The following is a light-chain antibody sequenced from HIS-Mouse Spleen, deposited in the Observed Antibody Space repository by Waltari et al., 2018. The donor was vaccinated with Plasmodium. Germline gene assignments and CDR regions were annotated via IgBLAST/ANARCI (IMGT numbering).Light chain of an antibody. V-gene: IGLV3-10*01. Sequence: SYELTQPPSVSVSPGQTARITCSGDALPKKYAYWYQQKSGQAPVLVSYEDSKRPSGIPGGFAGSSEVTMATLTISGAQVEDEADYYCYSTDSSGNHRVFGGGTKLTVL. CDR3: YSTDSSGNHRV. CDR2: EDS. CDR1: ALPKKY. J-gene: IGLJ3*02.